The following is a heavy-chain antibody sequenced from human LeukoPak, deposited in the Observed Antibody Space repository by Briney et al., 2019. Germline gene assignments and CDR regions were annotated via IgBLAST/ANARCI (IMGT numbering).Heavy chain of an antibody. D-gene: IGHD3-22*01. CDR1: GFTFSSYW. V-gene: IGHV3-7*05. CDR2: IKPDGSER. CDR3: TRTYYYDNSGYRDS. J-gene: IGHJ4*02. Sequence: GGSLRLSCAASGFTFSSYWMSWVRQAPGKGLEWVANIKPDGSERYHVDSVKGRFTISRDNAKTSLYLQMNSLRAEDTAIYYCTRTYYYDNSGYRDSWGQGTLVTVSS.